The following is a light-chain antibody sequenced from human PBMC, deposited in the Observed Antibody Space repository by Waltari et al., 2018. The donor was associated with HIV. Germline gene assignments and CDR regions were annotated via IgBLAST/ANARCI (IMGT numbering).Light chain of an antibody. V-gene: IGKV1-5*03. CDR3: QQYNSYWT. CDR2: KAS. CDR1: QGISSW. Sequence: DIQMTQSPSTLSASVGDRVTITCRASQGISSWLAWYQKKPGKAPKLLIYKASSLESGVPSRFSGSGSGTEFTLTISSLQPDDFATYYCQQYNSYWTFGQGTKVEIK. J-gene: IGKJ1*01.